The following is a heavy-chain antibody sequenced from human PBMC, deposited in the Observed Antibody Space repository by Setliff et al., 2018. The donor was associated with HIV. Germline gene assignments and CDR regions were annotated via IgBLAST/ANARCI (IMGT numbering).Heavy chain of an antibody. CDR3: ARRGYGYTWFGDYEYYAMDV. CDR1: GFTFSNYE. CDR2: ISSAGTTI. Sequence: HPGGSLRLSCTASGFTFSNYEMNWVRQAPGKGLEWVSYISSAGTTIYYADSVKGRFTISRDNAKNSLDLQMTSLRAEDTAVYYRARRGYGYTWFGDYEYYAMDVWGQGTTVTVSS. V-gene: IGHV3-48*03. J-gene: IGHJ6*01. D-gene: IGHD3-16*01.